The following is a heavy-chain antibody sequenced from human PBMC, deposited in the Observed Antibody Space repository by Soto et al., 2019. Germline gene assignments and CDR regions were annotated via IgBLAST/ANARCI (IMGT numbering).Heavy chain of an antibody. CDR1: GFTFSSYA. J-gene: IGHJ6*02. Sequence: GGSLRLSCAASGFTFSSYAMSWVRQAPGKGLEWVSAISGSGGSTYYADSVKGRFTISRDNSKNTLYLQMNSLRAEDTAVYYCAKDQFVSSSRNNIESYYYYGMDVWGQGTTVTVSS. V-gene: IGHV3-23*01. CDR2: ISGSGGST. D-gene: IGHD6-13*01. CDR3: AKDQFVSSSRNNIESYYYYGMDV.